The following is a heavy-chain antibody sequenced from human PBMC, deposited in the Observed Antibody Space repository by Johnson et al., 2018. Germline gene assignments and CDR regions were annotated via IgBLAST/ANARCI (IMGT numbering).Heavy chain of an antibody. CDR2: IIPIFGTA. J-gene: IGHJ3*02. V-gene: IGHV1-69*01. Sequence: QVQLQESGAEVKKPGSSVKVSCKASGGTFSSYAISWVRQAPGQGLEWMGGIIPIFGTANYAQKFQGRVTITADESTSTAYMELSSLRSEDTAVYYCARKVVAATFDAFDIWGQGTMVTVSS. CDR3: ARKVVAATFDAFDI. CDR1: GGTFSSYA. D-gene: IGHD2-15*01.